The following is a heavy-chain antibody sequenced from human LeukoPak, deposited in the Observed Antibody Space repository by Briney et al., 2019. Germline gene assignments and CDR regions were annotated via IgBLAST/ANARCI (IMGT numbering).Heavy chain of an antibody. Sequence: SETLSLTCAVYGGSFSGYYWSWIRQPPGKGLEWMGEINHSGSTNYSPSLKSRVTISVDTSKNQFSLKLSSVTAADTAVYYCARRATYYYDSSGYLNIDYWGQGTLVTVSS. V-gene: IGHV4-34*01. J-gene: IGHJ4*02. D-gene: IGHD3-22*01. CDR2: INHSGST. CDR3: ARRATYYYDSSGYLNIDY. CDR1: GGSFSGYY.